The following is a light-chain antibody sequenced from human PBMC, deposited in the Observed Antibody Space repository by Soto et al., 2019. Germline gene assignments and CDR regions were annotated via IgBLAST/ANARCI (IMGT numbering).Light chain of an antibody. CDR3: HQYNTYPALT. Sequence: DIPMTQSHSTLSASVVARVPVTCRARQRVVQRGAWYQQKPGRAPELLIYEATSLESGVPSRFSGSGYGTECTLTRSSLQPEDFATYSGHQYNTYPALTFGGRTKVEIK. V-gene: IGKV1-5*03. J-gene: IGKJ4*01. CDR2: EAT. CDR1: QRVVQR.